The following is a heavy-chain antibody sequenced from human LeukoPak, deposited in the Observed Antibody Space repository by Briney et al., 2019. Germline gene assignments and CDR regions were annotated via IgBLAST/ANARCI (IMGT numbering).Heavy chain of an antibody. CDR2: IYPGDSDT. J-gene: IGHJ5*02. V-gene: IGHV5-51*01. CDR3: XXXXXXXXXSCYSPLAWFDP. CDR1: GYSFTSYW. D-gene: IGHD2-15*01. Sequence: GESLKISCKGSGYSFTSYWIGWVRQMPGKGLEWMGIIYPGDSDTRYSPSFQGQVTISAYKSISTAYLQWSSLKASGTAMYYXXXXXXXXXXSCYSPLAWFDPWGQGTLVTVSS.